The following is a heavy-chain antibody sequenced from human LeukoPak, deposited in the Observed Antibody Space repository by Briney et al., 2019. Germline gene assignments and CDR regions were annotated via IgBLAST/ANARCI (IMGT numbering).Heavy chain of an antibody. D-gene: IGHD2-8*01. Sequence: PSETLSLTCTVSGGSVSSGIYYWSWIRQPPGKGLEWIGYIYYSGSTNYNPSLKSRVTISVDTSKNQFSLKLSSVTAADTAVYYCARGGEYCTNGVCFPYYYYGMDVWGQGTTVTVSS. V-gene: IGHV4-61*01. J-gene: IGHJ6*02. CDR2: IYYSGST. CDR1: GGSVSSGIYY. CDR3: ARGGEYCTNGVCFPYYYYGMDV.